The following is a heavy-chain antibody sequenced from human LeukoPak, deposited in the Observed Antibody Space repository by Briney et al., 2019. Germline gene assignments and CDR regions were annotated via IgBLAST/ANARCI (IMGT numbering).Heavy chain of an antibody. V-gene: IGHV4-59*01. Sequence: PSETLSLTCTVSGGSISSYYWSWLRQPPGKGPEWIGYIYYRGSTNYNPSLKSRVTISIDTSKNQFSLKLSSVTAAYTAVYYCARRAYSSGYYFFDFWGQGTLVTVSS. CDR3: ARRAYSSGYYFFDF. D-gene: IGHD3-22*01. CDR1: GGSISSYY. J-gene: IGHJ4*02. CDR2: IYYRGST.